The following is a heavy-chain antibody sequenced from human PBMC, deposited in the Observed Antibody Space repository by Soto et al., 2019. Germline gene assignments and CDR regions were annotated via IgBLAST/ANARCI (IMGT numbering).Heavy chain of an antibody. J-gene: IGHJ4*02. V-gene: IGHV3-66*01. CDR3: ARGSNSNNWKLFDY. Sequence: EVQLVESGGGLVQPGGSLRLSCAVTGFTISSNYMNWVRQAPGKGLEWVSVMYAAGSIYYEDSVKGRFNISRDNSKNTVYLQMNSLRGEDTAVYYCARGSNSNNWKLFDYWGQGTLVTVSS. D-gene: IGHD1-1*01. CDR2: MYAAGSI. CDR1: GFTISSNY.